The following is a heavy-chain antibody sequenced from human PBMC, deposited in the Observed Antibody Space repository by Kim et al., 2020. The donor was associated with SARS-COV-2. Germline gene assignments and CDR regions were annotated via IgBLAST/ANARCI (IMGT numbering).Heavy chain of an antibody. CDR1: GFTFSSYS. J-gene: IGHJ6*02. CDR3: ARGSYGYYYYYGMDV. Sequence: GGSLRLSCAASGFTFSSYSMNWVRQAPGKGLEWVSSISSSSSYIYYADSVKGRFTISRDNAKNSLYLQMNSLRAEDTAVYYCARGSYGYYYYYGMDVWGQGTTVTVSS. V-gene: IGHV3-21*01. D-gene: IGHD5-18*01. CDR2: ISSSSSYI.